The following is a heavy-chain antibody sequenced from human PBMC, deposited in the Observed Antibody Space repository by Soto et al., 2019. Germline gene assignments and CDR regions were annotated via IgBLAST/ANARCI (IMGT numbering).Heavy chain of an antibody. V-gene: IGHV3-23*01. J-gene: IGHJ4*02. D-gene: IGHD3-22*01. CDR2: ISGSGGST. Sequence: EVQLLESGGGLVQPGGSLRLSCAASGFIFTTYAMSWVRQAPGKGLEWVSTISGSGGSTSYADSVKGRFTISRDNSKNTLFLQKNSLRAEATAVYYCAKDLGVTTTTPIFDFWGQGTLVTVSS. CDR3: AKDLGVTTTTPIFDF. CDR1: GFIFTTYA.